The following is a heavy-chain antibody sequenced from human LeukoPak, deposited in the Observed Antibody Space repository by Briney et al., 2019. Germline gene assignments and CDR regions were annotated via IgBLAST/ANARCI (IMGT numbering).Heavy chain of an antibody. CDR2: MSYIGIT. D-gene: IGHD4-23*01. CDR3: ARPASGGGDAFDI. V-gene: IGHV4-61*08. Sequence: SETLSLTCTVSGGSISSGGYYWSWIRQPPGQGLEWIGYMSYIGITNYNPSLKSRVTISVDTSKNQFSLKLSSVTAADTAVYYCARPASGGGDAFDIWGQGTMVTVSS. CDR1: GGSISSGGYY. J-gene: IGHJ3*02.